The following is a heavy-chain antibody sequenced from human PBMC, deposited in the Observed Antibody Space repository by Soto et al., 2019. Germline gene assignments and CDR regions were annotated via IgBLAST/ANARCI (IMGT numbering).Heavy chain of an antibody. CDR2: ISGSGGST. CDR3: AKWRCLGYCSGGSWIDY. V-gene: IGHV3-23*01. CDR1: GFTFSSYA. Sequence: EVQLLESGGGLVQPGGSLRLSCAASGFTFSSYAMSWVRQAPGKGLEWVSAISGSGGSTYYADSVKGRFTISRDNSTNTLYLQMNSLRAEDTAVYYCAKWRCLGYCSGGSWIDYWGQGTLVTVSS. J-gene: IGHJ4*02. D-gene: IGHD2-15*01.